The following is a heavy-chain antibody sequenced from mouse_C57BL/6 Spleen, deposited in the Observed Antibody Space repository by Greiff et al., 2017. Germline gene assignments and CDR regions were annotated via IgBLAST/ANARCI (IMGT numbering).Heavy chain of an antibody. V-gene: IGHV5-12*01. J-gene: IGHJ4*01. Sequence: EVQLQQSGGGLVQPGGSLKLSCAASGFTFSDYYMYWVRQTPEKRLEWVAYISNGGGSTYYPDTVKGRFTISRDNAKNTLYLQMSRLKSEDTAMYYCARHPYDYDGYYAMDYWGQGTSVTVSS. CDR1: GFTFSDYY. CDR3: ARHPYDYDGYYAMDY. D-gene: IGHD2-4*01. CDR2: ISNGGGST.